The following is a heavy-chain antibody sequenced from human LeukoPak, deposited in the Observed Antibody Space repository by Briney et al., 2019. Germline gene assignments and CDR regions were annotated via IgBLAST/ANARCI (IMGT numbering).Heavy chain of an antibody. Sequence: PSETLSLTCTVSGGSISSGGYYWSWIRQHPGKGLEWIGYIYYSGSTYYNPSLKSRVTISVDTSKNQFSLKLSSVTAADTAVYYCARDTIFGVVSNWGQGTLVTVSS. D-gene: IGHD3-3*01. CDR2: IYYSGST. CDR1: GGSISSGGYY. J-gene: IGHJ4*02. CDR3: ARDTIFGVVSN. V-gene: IGHV4-31*03.